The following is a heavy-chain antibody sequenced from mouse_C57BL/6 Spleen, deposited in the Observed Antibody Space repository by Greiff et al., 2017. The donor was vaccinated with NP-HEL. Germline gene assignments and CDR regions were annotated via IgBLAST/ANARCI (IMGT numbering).Heavy chain of an antibody. CDR3: ARPVSNSNYDAWFAY. V-gene: IGHV1-55*01. J-gene: IGHJ3*01. D-gene: IGHD2-5*01. CDR1: GYTFTSYW. Sequence: QVQLQQPGAELVKPGASVTMSCKASGYTFTSYWITWVQQRPGQGLEWIGYIFPGSGSTNYNEKFTSKATLTVDTSSSHAYMQLSSRASKDSAVYNCARPVSNSNYDAWFAYWGQGTLVTVSA. CDR2: IFPGSGST.